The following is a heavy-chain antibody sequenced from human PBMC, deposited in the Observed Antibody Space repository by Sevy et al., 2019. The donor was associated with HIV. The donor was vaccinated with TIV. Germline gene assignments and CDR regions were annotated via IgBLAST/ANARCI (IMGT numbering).Heavy chain of an antibody. D-gene: IGHD3-3*01. Sequence: GGSLRLSCAASGFTFSSYSMNWVRQAPGKGLEWVSYISSSSSTIYYADSVKGRFTISRDNAKNSLYLQMNSLRAEDTAVYYCSRDFFQYYDFGSGYYFSSEDYYYYGMDVWGQGTTVTVSS. J-gene: IGHJ6*02. CDR3: SRDFFQYYDFGSGYYFSSEDYYYYGMDV. V-gene: IGHV3-48*01. CDR1: GFTFSSYS. CDR2: ISSSSSTI.